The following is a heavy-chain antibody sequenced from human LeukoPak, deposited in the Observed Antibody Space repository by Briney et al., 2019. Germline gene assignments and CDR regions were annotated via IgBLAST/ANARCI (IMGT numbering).Heavy chain of an antibody. CDR1: GYTFSSHG. Sequence: SVKVSCKASGYTFSSHGISWVRQAPGQGLEWMGGIIPIFGTANYAQKFQGRVTITADESTSTAYMELSSLRSEDTAVYYCARNYEGYYFDYWGQGTLVTVSS. CDR2: IIPIFGTA. J-gene: IGHJ4*02. CDR3: ARNYEGYYFDY. D-gene: IGHD1-7*01. V-gene: IGHV1-69*13.